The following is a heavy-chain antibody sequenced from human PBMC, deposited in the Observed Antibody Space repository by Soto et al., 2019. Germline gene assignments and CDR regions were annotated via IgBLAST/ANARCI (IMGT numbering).Heavy chain of an antibody. CDR2: IKQDGSEK. Sequence: ELQLVQGGGGLVKPGGSLTVSCAASGFTFSSYWMSWVRQAPGKGLEWVANIKQDGSEKYYVDSVKGRFTISRDNAKNSLYLQTNCLRAEDTAVYYCARSSSGRYDYWGQGTLVTVSS. CDR1: GFTFSSYW. D-gene: IGHD6-19*01. CDR3: ARSSSGRYDY. V-gene: IGHV3-7*01. J-gene: IGHJ4*02.